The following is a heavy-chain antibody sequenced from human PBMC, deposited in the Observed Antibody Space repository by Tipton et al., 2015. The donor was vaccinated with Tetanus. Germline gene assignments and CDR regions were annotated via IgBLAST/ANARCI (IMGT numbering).Heavy chain of an antibody. D-gene: IGHD3-22*01. CDR2: ISSGSPYI. Sequence: SLRLSCAASKFSFSRHSMNWVRQAPGKGLEWVSSISSGSPYIYYADSVKGRFTISRDNAKNSLYLLMDSLRAEDTAVYYCARDQIVEQATRDHDDGVDVWGQGTTVTVSS. V-gene: IGHV3-21*01. J-gene: IGHJ6*02. CDR1: KFSFSRHS. CDR3: ARDQIVEQATRDHDDGVDV.